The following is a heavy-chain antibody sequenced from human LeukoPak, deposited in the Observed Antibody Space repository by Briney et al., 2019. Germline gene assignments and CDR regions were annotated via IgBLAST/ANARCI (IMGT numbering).Heavy chain of an antibody. CDR3: ARGLAYYYDSSGYYTPFFDY. Sequence: PGGSLRLSCAASGFTFSSYAMSWVRQAPGEGPEWVSAIVGSGDSTYYADSVKGRFTISRDNSKNTLYLQMNSLRAEDTAVYYCARGLAYYYDSSGYYTPFFDYWGQGTLVTVSS. CDR1: GFTFSSYA. V-gene: IGHV3-23*01. CDR2: IVGSGDST. J-gene: IGHJ4*02. D-gene: IGHD3-22*01.